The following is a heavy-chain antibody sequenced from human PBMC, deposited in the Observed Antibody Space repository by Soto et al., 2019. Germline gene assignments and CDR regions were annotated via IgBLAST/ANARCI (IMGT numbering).Heavy chain of an antibody. J-gene: IGHJ6*02. CDR2: ISYDGSNK. CDR1: GFTFSSYA. D-gene: IGHD6-19*01. CDR3: ARPAVAGPPGYYYGMDV. Sequence: GGSLRLSCAASGFTFSSYAMHWVRQAPGKGLEWVAVISYDGSNKYYADSVKGRFTISRDNSKNTLYLQMNSLRAEDTAVYYCARPAVAGPPGYYYGMDVWGQGTTVTVYS. V-gene: IGHV3-30-3*01.